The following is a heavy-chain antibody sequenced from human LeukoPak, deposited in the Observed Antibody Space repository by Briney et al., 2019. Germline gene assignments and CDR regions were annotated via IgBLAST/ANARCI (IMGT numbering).Heavy chain of an antibody. CDR3: ARDGSGFDY. CDR2: ISSTSSYI. J-gene: IGHJ4*02. V-gene: IGHV3-21*06. D-gene: IGHD2-15*01. Sequence: PGGSLRLSCAASGFTFSSYSMNWVRQAPGKGLEWVSSISSTSSYIYYSDSVKGRFTISRDNAKNSVYLQMNSLRAEDTAVYYCARDGSGFDYWGQGTLVTVSS. CDR1: GFTFSSYS.